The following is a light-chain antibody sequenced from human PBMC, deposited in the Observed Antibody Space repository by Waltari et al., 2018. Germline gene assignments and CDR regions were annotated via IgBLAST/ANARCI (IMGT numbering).Light chain of an antibody. CDR2: DAS. J-gene: IGKJ2*01. CDR3: QQRSNWPRYT. Sequence: EIVFTQSPSTLSLSPVERATLSCRASQSVSSYLAWYQQKPGQAPRLLIYDASNRATGIPARFSGSGSGTDFTLTISSLEPEDFAVYYCQQRSNWPRYTFGQGTKLEIK. V-gene: IGKV3-11*01. CDR1: QSVSSY.